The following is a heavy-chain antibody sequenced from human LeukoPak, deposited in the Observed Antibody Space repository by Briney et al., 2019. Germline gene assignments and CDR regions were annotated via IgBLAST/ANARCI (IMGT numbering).Heavy chain of an antibody. CDR2: ISGSGGST. V-gene: IGHV3-23*01. CDR1: GFTFSSYA. Sequence: PGGSLRLSCAASGFTFSSYAMSWVRQAPGKGLEWVSAISGSGGSTYYADSVKGRYTISRDNSKNTLYLQMNTLRAEDTAVYYCAKCRGSSWSDYFDYWGQGTLVTVSS. J-gene: IGHJ4*02. CDR3: AKCRGSSWSDYFDY. D-gene: IGHD6-13*01.